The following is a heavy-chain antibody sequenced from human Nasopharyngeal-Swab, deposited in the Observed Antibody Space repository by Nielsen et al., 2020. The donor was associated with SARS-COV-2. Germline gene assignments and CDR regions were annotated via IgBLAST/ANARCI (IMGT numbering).Heavy chain of an antibody. J-gene: IGHJ3*02. D-gene: IGHD2-21*02. CDR2: ISYSGST. CDR1: GASISTYY. CDR3: ARSSRDWPPKRDALDI. V-gene: IGHV4-59*01. Sequence: SETLSLTCTVSGASISTYYWSWIRQSPGTGLESIGCISYSGSTNYNPSLKSRVTISVDTSKNHLSLKLSSVTAADSAVYYCARSSRDWPPKRDALDIWGQGTVVTVSS.